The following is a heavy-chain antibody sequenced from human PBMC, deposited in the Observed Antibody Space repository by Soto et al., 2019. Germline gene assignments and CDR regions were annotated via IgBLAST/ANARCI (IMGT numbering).Heavy chain of an antibody. CDR3: AREGGSYYAGDYYYGMDV. J-gene: IGHJ6*02. D-gene: IGHD1-26*01. CDR1: GDSVSSNSAA. CDR2: TYYRSKWYN. Sequence: PSQTLSLTCAISGDSVSSNSAAWNWISQSPSRGLEWLGRTYYRSKWYNDYAVSVKSRITINPDTSKNQFSLQLNSVTPEDTAVYYCAREGGSYYAGDYYYGMDVWGQGTTVTVSS. V-gene: IGHV6-1*01.